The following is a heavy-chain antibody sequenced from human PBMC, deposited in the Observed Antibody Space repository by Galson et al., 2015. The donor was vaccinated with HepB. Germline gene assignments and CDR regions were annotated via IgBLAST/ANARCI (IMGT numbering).Heavy chain of an antibody. CDR3: ARDHRRITMVRGGDYYYYGMDV. D-gene: IGHD3-10*01. J-gene: IGHJ6*02. Sequence: SVKVSCKASGGTFSSYAISWVRQAPGQGLEWMGRIIPILGIANYAQKFQGRVTITADKSTSTAYMELSSLRSEDTAVYYCARDHRRITMVRGGDYYYYGMDVWGQGTTVTVSS. V-gene: IGHV1-69*04. CDR1: GGTFSSYA. CDR2: IIPILGIA.